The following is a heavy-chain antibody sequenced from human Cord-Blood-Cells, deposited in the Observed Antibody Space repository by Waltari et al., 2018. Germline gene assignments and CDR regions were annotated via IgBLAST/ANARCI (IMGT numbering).Heavy chain of an antibody. CDR3: ARGGRGYSCYSYYFDY. D-gene: IGHD5-12*01. V-gene: IGHV4-34*01. CDR1: GGSFSGYY. CDR2: INHSGST. J-gene: IGHJ4*02. Sequence: QVQLQQWGAGLLKPSETLSLTCAVYGGSFSGYYWSWIRQPPGTGLEWSGEINHSGSTNKDPALTSRVSNTVETSNNQFSLQLSAVTAADTAVYYCARGGRGYSCYSYYFDYWGQGTLVTVSS.